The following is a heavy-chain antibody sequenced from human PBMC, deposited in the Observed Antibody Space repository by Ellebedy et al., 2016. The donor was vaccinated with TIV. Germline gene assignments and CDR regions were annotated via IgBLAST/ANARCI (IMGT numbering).Heavy chain of an antibody. V-gene: IGHV3-48*04. CDR2: ISTGSSTI. Sequence: GESLKISCTVSGFTFSSYTMTWVRQAAGKGLEWVSYISTGSSTIYYKDSVKGRFTISRNNAKNSLYLEMNSLRAEDTAVYYCTRGYGFFEYWGRGTLVTVSS. CDR3: TRGYGFFEY. CDR1: GFTFSSYT. J-gene: IGHJ4*02. D-gene: IGHD4-17*01.